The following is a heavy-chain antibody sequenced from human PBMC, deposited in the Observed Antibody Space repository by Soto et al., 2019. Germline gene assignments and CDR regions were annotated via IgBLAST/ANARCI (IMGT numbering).Heavy chain of an antibody. V-gene: IGHV4-31*03. Sequence: SETLSLTCTVSGGSISSGGYYWSWIRQHPGKGLEWIGYIYYSGSTYHNPSLKSRVTISVDTSKNQFSLKLSSVTAADTAVYYCARGLSTYDSSGYYPLGQGTLVTVSS. CDR3: ARGLSTYDSSGYYP. D-gene: IGHD3-22*01. CDR2: IYYSGST. CDR1: GGSISSGGYY. J-gene: IGHJ5*02.